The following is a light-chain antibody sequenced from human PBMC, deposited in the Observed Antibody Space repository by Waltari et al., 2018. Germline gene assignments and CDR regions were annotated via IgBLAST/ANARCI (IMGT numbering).Light chain of an antibody. CDR3: TSYTSSTTTPYV. CDR2: DVT. CDR1: SRDVGRYDY. J-gene: IGLJ1*01. Sequence: QSALTQPASVSGTPGQSITISCTGTSRDVGRYDYVSWYQQHPGRAPKLLSHDVTDRAAGVADRFSGSKSGNTASLTISGLQTEDEADYYCTSYTSSTTTPYVFGTGTQVTV. V-gene: IGLV2-14*03.